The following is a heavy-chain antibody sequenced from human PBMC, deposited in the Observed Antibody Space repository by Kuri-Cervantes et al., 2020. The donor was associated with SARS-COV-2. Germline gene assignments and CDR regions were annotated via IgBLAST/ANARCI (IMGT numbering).Heavy chain of an antibody. CDR2: ISSSSSTI. J-gene: IGHJ6*03. Sequence: GGSLRLSCAASGFTFSSYSMNWVRQAPGKGLEWVSYISSSSSTIYYADSVKGRSTISRDNAKNSLYLQMNSLRAEDTAVYYCAKDSIRFLEWLYYMDVWGKGTAVTVSS. V-gene: IGHV3-48*01. D-gene: IGHD3-3*01. CDR3: AKDSIRFLEWLYYMDV. CDR1: GFTFSSYS.